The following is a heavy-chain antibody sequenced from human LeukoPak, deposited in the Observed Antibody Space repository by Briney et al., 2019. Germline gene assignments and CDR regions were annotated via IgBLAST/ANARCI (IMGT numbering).Heavy chain of an antibody. CDR1: GFTFSSYG. CDR3: ARDRRIRIAAGSDY. Sequence: GGSLRLSCAASGFTFSSYGMHWVRQAPGKGLEWVAFIRYDGSNKYYADSVKGRFTISRDNAKNSLYLQMNSLRAEDTAVYYCARDRRIRIAAGSDYWGQGTLVTVSS. J-gene: IGHJ4*02. D-gene: IGHD6-13*01. CDR2: IRYDGSNK. V-gene: IGHV3-30*02.